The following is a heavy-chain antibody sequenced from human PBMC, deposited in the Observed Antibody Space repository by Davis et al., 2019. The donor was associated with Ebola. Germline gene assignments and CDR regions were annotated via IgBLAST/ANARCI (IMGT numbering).Heavy chain of an antibody. CDR3: ARDRDYDILTGYYKRFDY. J-gene: IGHJ4*02. V-gene: IGHV3-30*03. Sequence: PGGSLRLSCAASGFTFSSYGMHWVRQAPGKGLEWVAVISYDGSNKYYADSVKGRFTISRDNSKNTLYLQMNSLRAEDTAVYYCARDRDYDILTGYYKRFDYWGQGTLVTVSS. CDR1: GFTFSSYG. CDR2: ISYDGSNK. D-gene: IGHD3-9*01.